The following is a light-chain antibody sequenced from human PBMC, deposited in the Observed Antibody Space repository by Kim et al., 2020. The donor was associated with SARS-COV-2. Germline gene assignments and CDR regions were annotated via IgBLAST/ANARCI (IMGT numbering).Light chain of an antibody. V-gene: IGLV1-44*01. CDR3: AAWDDSLNGSV. J-gene: IGLJ2*01. CDR1: SSNIGSNT. Sequence: GQRVTISCSGSSSNIGSNTVNWYQQLPGTAPKLLIYSNNQRPSGVPDRFSGSKSGTSASLPISGLQSEDEADYYCAAWDDSLNGSVFGGGTQLTVL. CDR2: SNN.